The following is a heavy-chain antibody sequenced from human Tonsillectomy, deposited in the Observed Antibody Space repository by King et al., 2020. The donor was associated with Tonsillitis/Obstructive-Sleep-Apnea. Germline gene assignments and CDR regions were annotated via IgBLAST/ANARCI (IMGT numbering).Heavy chain of an antibody. V-gene: IGHV4-59*01. CDR3: AGVRARWWIHDYGSGSYSAYNWFDP. D-gene: IGHD3-10*01. Sequence: QLQESGPGLVKPSETLSLTCTVSGGSISSYYWSWIRQPPGKGLEWIGYIYYSGSTNYNPSLKSRVTISVDTSKNQFSLKLSSVTAADTAVYYCAGVRARWWIHDYGSGSYSAYNWFDPWGQGTLVTVSS. CDR2: IYYSGST. CDR1: GGSISSYY. J-gene: IGHJ5*02.